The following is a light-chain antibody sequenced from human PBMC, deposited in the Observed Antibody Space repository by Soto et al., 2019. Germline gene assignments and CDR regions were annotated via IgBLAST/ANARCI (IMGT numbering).Light chain of an antibody. CDR3: QQRSSWCT. Sequence: EIVLTQSPATLSLSPGERATLSCRASQSISSYLAWYQQKPGQAPRLLIYEASNRATGIPARFSGSGSGTDFTLTINSLEPEDFAFYYCQQRSSWCTFGQGTKLEIK. CDR1: QSISSY. CDR2: EAS. V-gene: IGKV3-11*01. J-gene: IGKJ2*02.